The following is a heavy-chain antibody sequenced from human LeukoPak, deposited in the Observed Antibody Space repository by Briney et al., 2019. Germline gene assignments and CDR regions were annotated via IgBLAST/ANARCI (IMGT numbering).Heavy chain of an antibody. D-gene: IGHD1-26*01. CDR3: ARDSAPGVGAGA. CDR1: GGSISSYY. J-gene: IGHJ5*02. V-gene: IGHV4-4*07. CDR2: IYTSGST. Sequence: WETLPLTCTVSGGSISSYYWSWIRQPAGKGLEWIGRIYTSGSTNYNPSLKSRVTMSVDTSKNQLSLKLTSVTAADTAVYYCARDSAPGVGAGAWGQGTLVTVSS.